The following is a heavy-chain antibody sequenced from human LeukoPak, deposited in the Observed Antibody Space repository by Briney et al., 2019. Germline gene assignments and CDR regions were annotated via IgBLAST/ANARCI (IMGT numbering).Heavy chain of an antibody. CDR3: ARHVYDYVWGSYPDY. V-gene: IGHV5-51*01. D-gene: IGHD3-16*02. CDR1: GYSFTSYW. J-gene: IGHJ4*02. CDR2: IYPGDSDT. Sequence: GESLKISCKGSGYSFTSYWIGWVRQMPGKGLEWMGIIYPGDSDTRYSPSFQGQVTIPADKSISTAYLQWSSLKASDTAMYYCARHVYDYVWGSYPDYWGQGTLVTVSS.